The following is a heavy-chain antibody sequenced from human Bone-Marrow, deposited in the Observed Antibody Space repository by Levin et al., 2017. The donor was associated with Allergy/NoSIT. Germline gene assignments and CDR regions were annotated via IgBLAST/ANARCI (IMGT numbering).Heavy chain of an antibody. CDR2: IYWDDDK. D-gene: IGHD3-10*01. J-gene: IGHJ4*02. CDR1: GFSLSTSGVG. V-gene: IGHV2-5*02. CDR3: ALTQQEGNSMVRGVIIYFDY. Sequence: SGPTLVKPTQTLTLTCTFSGFSLSTSGVGVGWIRQPPGKALEWLALIYWDDDKRYSPSLKSRLTITKDTSKNQVVLTMTNMDPVDTATYYCALTQQEGNSMVRGVIIYFDYWGQGTLVTVSS.